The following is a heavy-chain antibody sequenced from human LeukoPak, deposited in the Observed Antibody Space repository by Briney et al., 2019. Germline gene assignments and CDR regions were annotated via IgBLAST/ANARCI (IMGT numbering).Heavy chain of an antibody. J-gene: IGHJ4*02. V-gene: IGHV3-74*01. CDR3: AKLWGTNAV. CDR2: INSDGINT. Sequence: GGSLRLSCAASGFTFSNYWMHWVRQAPGKGLVWVSRINSDGINTSYADSVKGRFTISRDNAKNTLYLQMNSLRVEDTAIYFCAKLWGTNAVWGQGTLVTVSS. D-gene: IGHD2-8*01. CDR1: GFTFSNYW.